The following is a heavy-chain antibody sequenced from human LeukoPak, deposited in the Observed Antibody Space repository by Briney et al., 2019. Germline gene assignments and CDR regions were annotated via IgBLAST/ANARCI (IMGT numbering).Heavy chain of an antibody. Sequence: NSSETLSPTCTVSGGSISSYYWSWIRQPPGKGLEWIGYIYYSGSTNYNPSLKSRVTISVDTSKNQFSLKLSSVTAADTAVYYCARVPVVVAPYYYYYYGMDVWGQGTTVTVSS. D-gene: IGHD2-15*01. J-gene: IGHJ6*02. CDR3: ARVPVVVAPYYYYYYGMDV. CDR1: GGSISSYY. CDR2: IYYSGST. V-gene: IGHV4-59*01.